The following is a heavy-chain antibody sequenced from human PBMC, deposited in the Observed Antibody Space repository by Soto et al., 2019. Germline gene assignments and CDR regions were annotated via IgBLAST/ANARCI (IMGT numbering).Heavy chain of an antibody. Sequence: GGSLRLSCAASGFTFSSYAMSWGRQAPGKGLEWVSAISGSGGSTYYADSVRGRFTISRDNSKNTLYLQMSSLRAEDTAVYYCAKDLGPSSSWYDIDAFAIWGQGTMVTVSS. D-gene: IGHD6-13*01. V-gene: IGHV3-23*01. J-gene: IGHJ3*02. CDR3: AKDLGPSSSWYDIDAFAI. CDR1: GFTFSSYA. CDR2: ISGSGGST.